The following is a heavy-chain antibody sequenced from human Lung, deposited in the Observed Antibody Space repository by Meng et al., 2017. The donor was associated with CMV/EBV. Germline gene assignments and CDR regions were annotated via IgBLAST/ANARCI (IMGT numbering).Heavy chain of an antibody. J-gene: IGHJ4*02. CDR2: IYCGDSKT. Sequence: GGSLRLXCKSSGYSFATYWIGWVRQMPGKDLEWMGMIYCGDSKTIYSPFFQGQVTISADKSISTAYLQWSSLQASDTAMYYCARHYDSSWFGDWGQGTLVTVSS. D-gene: IGHD6-13*01. V-gene: IGHV5-51*01. CDR3: ARHYDSSWFGD. CDR1: GYSFATYW.